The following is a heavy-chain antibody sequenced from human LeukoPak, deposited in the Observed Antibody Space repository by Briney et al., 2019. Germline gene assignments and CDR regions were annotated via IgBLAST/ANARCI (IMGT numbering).Heavy chain of an antibody. V-gene: IGHV3-49*04. CDR2: IRSKAYGGTT. J-gene: IGHJ4*02. CDR3: TRDKRWLQLGYFDY. D-gene: IGHD5-24*01. CDR1: GFTFRNYG. Sequence: GGSLRLSCAASGFTFRNYGLSWVRQAPGKGLEWVGFIRSKAYGGTTEYAASVKGRFTISRDDSKSIAYLQMNSLKTEDTAVYYCTRDKRWLQLGYFDYWGQGTLVTVSS.